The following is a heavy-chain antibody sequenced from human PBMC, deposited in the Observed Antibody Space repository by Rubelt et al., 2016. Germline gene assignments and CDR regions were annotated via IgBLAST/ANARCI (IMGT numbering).Heavy chain of an antibody. CDR2: ISASGGTT. V-gene: IGHV3-11*04. D-gene: IGHD2-8*01. CDR3: ARDVSANRRYGLDV. Sequence: GKGLEWLSGISASGGTTYYADSVKGRFTISRDNAKNSLYLQMNSLRAEDTAVYYCARDVSANRRYGLDVWGQGTTVTVSS. J-gene: IGHJ6*02.